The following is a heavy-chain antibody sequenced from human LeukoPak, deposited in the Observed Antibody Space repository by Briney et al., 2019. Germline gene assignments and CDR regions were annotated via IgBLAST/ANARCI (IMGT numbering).Heavy chain of an antibody. CDR2: INPSGGST. V-gene: IGHV1-46*01. D-gene: IGHD3-3*01. CDR3: ARDFRVPRAFDI. CDR1: GYTYTSYY. Sequence: ASVKVSCKASGYTYTSYYMHWVRQAPGQGLEWMGIINPSGGSTSYAQKFQGRVTMTRDTSTSTVYMELSSLRSEDTAVYYCARDFRVPRAFDIWGQGTMVTVSS. J-gene: IGHJ3*02.